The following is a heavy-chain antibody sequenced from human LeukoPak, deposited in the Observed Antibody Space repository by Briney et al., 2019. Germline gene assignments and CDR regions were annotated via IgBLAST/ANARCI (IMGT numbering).Heavy chain of an antibody. J-gene: IGHJ3*02. V-gene: IGHV4-4*09. CDR1: GSISSYY. Sequence: SETLSLTCTVTGSISSYYWSWIRQLPGKGLEWIGYIYTSGSTNYNPSLKSRVTISVDTSKNQFSLDLSSVTAADTAVYYCARQKCTSTSCLTKNAFDIWGQGTMVTVSS. CDR2: IYTSGST. D-gene: IGHD2-2*01. CDR3: ARQKCTSTSCLTKNAFDI.